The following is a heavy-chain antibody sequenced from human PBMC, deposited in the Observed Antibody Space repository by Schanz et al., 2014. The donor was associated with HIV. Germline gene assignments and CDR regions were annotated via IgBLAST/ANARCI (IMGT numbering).Heavy chain of an antibody. D-gene: IGHD1-7*01. CDR3: ARDKSLAGTTGYFDY. CDR2: IWYDGSNK. CDR1: GFTFSHYG. V-gene: IGHV3-33*01. J-gene: IGHJ4*02. Sequence: QVQLVESGGGVVQPGRSLRLSCAASGFTFSHYGMHWVRQAPGKGLEWVAVIWYDGSNKYYADSVKGRFTISRANSKNKLFLQMNSLRAEDTDVYYCARDKSLAGTTGYFDYWGQGTLVTVSS.